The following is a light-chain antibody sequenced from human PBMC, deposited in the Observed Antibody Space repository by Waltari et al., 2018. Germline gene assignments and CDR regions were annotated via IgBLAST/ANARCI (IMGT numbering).Light chain of an antibody. Sequence: VVTQSPDTLSVSPGERATVSCSDSQSVGDHVAWYQQRAGQPPRLLIYGASARATDIPARFSGSGSGTEFTLTISSLQSEDFAVYYCQQYDSWPPYTFGQGTKLE. CDR2: GAS. CDR3: QQYDSWPPYT. J-gene: IGKJ2*01. V-gene: IGKV3-15*01. CDR1: QSVGDH.